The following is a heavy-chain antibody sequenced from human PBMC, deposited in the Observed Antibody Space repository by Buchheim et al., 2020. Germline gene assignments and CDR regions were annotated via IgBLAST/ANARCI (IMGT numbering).Heavy chain of an antibody. Sequence: QVQLVESGGGVVQPGRSLRLSCAASGITFGSSAMHWVRQAPGKGLEWVAAIWYDGSSQYYSDSVRGRFTISRDISKNTLYLQMDSLRAEDTAMYYCAKVPRFDTWYFDLWGRGTL. J-gene: IGHJ2*01. CDR1: GITFGSSA. V-gene: IGHV3-33*06. CDR3: AKVPRFDTWYFDL. D-gene: IGHD3-16*01. CDR2: IWYDGSSQ.